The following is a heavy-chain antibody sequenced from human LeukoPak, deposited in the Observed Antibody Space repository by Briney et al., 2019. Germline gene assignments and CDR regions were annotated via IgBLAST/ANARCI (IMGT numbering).Heavy chain of an antibody. Sequence: GGSLKLSFAPPGFPFGGSTRHWIGQAPGRGLDWFSSISGSNSYIFYADSVKGRFTVSRDNAKDSLYLQMNSLRAEDTAVYYCARALTTLTYEGYWGQGTLVTVSS. J-gene: IGHJ4*02. CDR3: ARALTTLTYEGY. D-gene: IGHD1-1*01. CDR2: ISGSNSYI. CDR1: GFPFGGST. V-gene: IGHV3-21*01.